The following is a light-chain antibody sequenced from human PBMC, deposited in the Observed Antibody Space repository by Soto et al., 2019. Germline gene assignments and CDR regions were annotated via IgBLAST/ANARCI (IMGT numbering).Light chain of an antibody. CDR1: QGIGSY. J-gene: IGKJ1*01. Sequence: VIWMTKSPSLVSASTGDRVTISCRMSQGIGSYLCWYQQKPGKATDLLIFAASTLRSGAPSRFSGSGSGTDFTLTISSLQSEDFATYYCQQYQSFPRTFGQGTKV. CDR3: QQYQSFPRT. V-gene: IGKV1D-8*03. CDR2: AAS.